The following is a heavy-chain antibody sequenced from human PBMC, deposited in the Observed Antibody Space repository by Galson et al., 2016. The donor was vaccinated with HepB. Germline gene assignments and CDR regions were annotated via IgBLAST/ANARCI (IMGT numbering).Heavy chain of an antibody. CDR2: VSHDSTYT. J-gene: IGHJ4*02. CDR1: GFTFSGYV. Sequence: SLRLSCAGSGFTFSGYVMSSVRQASGKGLEWVSSVSHDSTYTYYADSVKGRFTISRDNSQNTLYLQVNSLRAEDTALYYCAKTIVGDYSLWSAPRPLYYFDDWGQGTLVTVSS. CDR3: AKTIVGDYSLWSAPRPLYYFDD. D-gene: IGHD3-3*01. V-gene: IGHV3-23*01.